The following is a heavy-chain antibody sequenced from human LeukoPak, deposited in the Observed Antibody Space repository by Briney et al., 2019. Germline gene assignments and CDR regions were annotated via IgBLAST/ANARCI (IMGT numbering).Heavy chain of an antibody. CDR3: ARVALGSYNWFDP. CDR2: INTDGSRT. V-gene: IGHV3-74*01. J-gene: IGHJ5*02. D-gene: IGHD3-10*01. CDR1: GFTFSRYW. Sequence: GGCLRLSCAASGFTFSRYWMHWVRQAPGKGLVWVSRINTDGSRTTYADSVKGRFTISRDNAKNTVYLQMNSLRAEDTAVYYCARVALGSYNWFDPWGQGTLVTVSS.